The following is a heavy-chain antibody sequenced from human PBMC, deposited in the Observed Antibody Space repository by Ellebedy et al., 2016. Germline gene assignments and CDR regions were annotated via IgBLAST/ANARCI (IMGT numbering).Heavy chain of an antibody. V-gene: IGHV4-39*07. D-gene: IGHD5-18*01. CDR2: IYYSGST. Sequence: SETLSLTXTVSGGSISSYYWGWIRQPPGKGLEWIGSIYYSGSTYYNPSLKSRVTISVDTSKNQFSLKLSSVTAADTAVYYCARYPSGYSPAVGAFDIWGQGTMVTVSS. CDR3: ARYPSGYSPAVGAFDI. CDR1: GGSISSYY. J-gene: IGHJ3*02.